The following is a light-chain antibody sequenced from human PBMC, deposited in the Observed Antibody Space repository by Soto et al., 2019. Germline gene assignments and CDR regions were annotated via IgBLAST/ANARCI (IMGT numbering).Light chain of an antibody. J-gene: IGKJ2*01. CDR1: QSISNSH. CDR3: QKYGNSPYT. Sequence: IGLTHSPGAVSLSQGERATLSCRASQSISNSHLAWYQQKPGQAPRLFIYGISKRATGVPDRFSGSGSGTDFSLTISRLEPEDFAVYYCQKYGNSPYTFGQVTK. V-gene: IGKV3-20*01. CDR2: GIS.